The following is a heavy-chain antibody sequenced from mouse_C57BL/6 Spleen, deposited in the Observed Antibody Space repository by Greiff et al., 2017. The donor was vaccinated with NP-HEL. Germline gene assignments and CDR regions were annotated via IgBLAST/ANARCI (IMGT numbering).Heavy chain of an antibody. D-gene: IGHD2-12*01. CDR2: IYPGDGDT. Sequence: VQLQQSGAELVKPGASVKISCKASGYAFSSYWMNWVKQRPGKGLEWIGQIYPGDGDTNYNGKFKGKATLTADKSSSTAYMQRSSLTSEDSAVYFCARGGLRGDDVDYWGQGTTLTVSS. CDR3: ARGGLRGDDVDY. CDR1: GYAFSSYW. J-gene: IGHJ2*01. V-gene: IGHV1-80*01.